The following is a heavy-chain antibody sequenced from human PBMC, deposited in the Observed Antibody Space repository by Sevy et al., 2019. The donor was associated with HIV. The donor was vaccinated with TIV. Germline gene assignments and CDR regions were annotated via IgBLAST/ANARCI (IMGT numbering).Heavy chain of an antibody. CDR3: ARDHVKDGDLGDYYYYAMDV. CDR2: ISGSDNIR. D-gene: IGHD4-17*01. Sequence: GGSLRLSCAASGFTFSDYYMSWIRQAPGKGLEWLSYISGSDNIRYYADSARGRFTISRDNAKNSLYLQMNSLRAEDTAVYYCARDHVKDGDLGDYYYYAMDVWGQGTSVTVSS. J-gene: IGHJ6*02. CDR1: GFTFSDYY. V-gene: IGHV3-11*01.